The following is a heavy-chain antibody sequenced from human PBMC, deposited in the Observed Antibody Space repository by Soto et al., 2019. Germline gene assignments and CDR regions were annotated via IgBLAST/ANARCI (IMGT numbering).Heavy chain of an antibody. Sequence: ASVKVSGRASAYTFTIYNMHGVGQAPEQGLEWMGIINPSGGSTSYAQKFQGRVTMTRDTSTSTVYMELSSLRSEDTAVYYCASRRGYSYGYDYYYGMDVWGQGTTVTVSS. CDR3: ASRRGYSYGYDYYYGMDV. CDR2: INPSGGST. V-gene: IGHV1-46*03. D-gene: IGHD5-18*01. J-gene: IGHJ6*02. CDR1: AYTFTIYN.